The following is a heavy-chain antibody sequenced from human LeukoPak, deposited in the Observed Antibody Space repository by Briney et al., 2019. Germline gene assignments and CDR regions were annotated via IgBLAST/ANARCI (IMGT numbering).Heavy chain of an antibody. CDR1: GDSITSGIHY. J-gene: IGHJ5*02. CDR2: IYTSGST. CDR3: ARVDCGGDCWEGLRWFDP. V-gene: IGHV4-61*02. Sequence: SQTLSLTCTVSGDSITSGIHYWSWFRQPAGKGLEWIGRIYTSGSTNYNPSLKSRVTISLDTSKNQISLNLSSVIAADTAVYYCARVDCGGDCWEGLRWFDPWGQGTLVTVSS. D-gene: IGHD2-21*02.